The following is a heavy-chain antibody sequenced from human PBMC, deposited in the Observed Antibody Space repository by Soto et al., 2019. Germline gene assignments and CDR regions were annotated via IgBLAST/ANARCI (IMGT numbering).Heavy chain of an antibody. Sequence: ASVKVSCKASGYTFTGYYMHWVRQAPGQGLEWMGWIDPNSGGTNYAQKFQGWVTMTRDTSISTAYMELSRLRSDDTAVYYCARGGEGYCSGGSCYRRYDAFDIWGQGTMVTVSS. D-gene: IGHD2-15*01. CDR3: ARGGEGYCSGGSCYRRYDAFDI. CDR2: IDPNSGGT. V-gene: IGHV1-2*04. J-gene: IGHJ3*02. CDR1: GYTFTGYY.